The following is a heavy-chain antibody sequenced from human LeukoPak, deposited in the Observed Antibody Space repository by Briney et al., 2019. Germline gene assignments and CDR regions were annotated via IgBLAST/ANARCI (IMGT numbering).Heavy chain of an antibody. D-gene: IGHD4-11*01. CDR3: ARAGTSNYRFFDS. CDR2: IYPSDSDI. CDR1: GYSFTSHW. V-gene: IGHV5-51*01. Sequence: HGESLKISCKGSGYSFTSHWIGWVRQMSGKGLEWMGIIYPSDSDIRHSPSFQGQVTISADKSINTAYLQWSSLKASDTAIYYCARAGTSNYRFFDSWGQGTLVTVSS. J-gene: IGHJ4*02.